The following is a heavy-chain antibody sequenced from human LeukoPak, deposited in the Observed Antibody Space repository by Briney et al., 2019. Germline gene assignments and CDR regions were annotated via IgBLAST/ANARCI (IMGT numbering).Heavy chain of an antibody. V-gene: IGHV1-69*06. Sequence: SVKVSCKASGGTFSSYAISWVRQAPGQGLEWMGRIIPIFGTANYAQKFQGRVTITADKSTSTAYMELSSLRSEDTAVYYCARVAYYSHAVGDAFDIWGQGTMVTVSS. D-gene: IGHD3-10*01. J-gene: IGHJ3*02. CDR1: GGTFSSYA. CDR2: IIPIFGTA. CDR3: ARVAYYSHAVGDAFDI.